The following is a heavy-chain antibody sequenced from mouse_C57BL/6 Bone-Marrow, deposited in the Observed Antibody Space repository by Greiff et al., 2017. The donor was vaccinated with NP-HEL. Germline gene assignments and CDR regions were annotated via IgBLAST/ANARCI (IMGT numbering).Heavy chain of an antibody. V-gene: IGHV1-42*01. CDR1: GYSFTGYY. J-gene: IGHJ3*01. D-gene: IGHD1-1*01. CDR2: INPSTGGT. CDR3: ARGYYYGSLFAY. Sequence: EVQLQQSGPELVKPGASVKISCKASGYSFTGYYMNWVKQSPEKSLEWIGEINPSTGGTTYNQKFKAKATLTVDKSSSTAYMQLSSLTSEDSAVYYCARGYYYGSLFAYWGQGTLVTVSA.